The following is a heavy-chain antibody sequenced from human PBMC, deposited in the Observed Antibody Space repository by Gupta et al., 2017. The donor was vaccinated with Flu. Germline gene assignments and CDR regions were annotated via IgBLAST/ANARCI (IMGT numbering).Heavy chain of an antibody. D-gene: IGHD3-22*01. J-gene: IGHJ4*02. CDR2: ISSNGGST. CDR3: VKDSGLYYYDSSGLFGPEEGFDY. Sequence: EVQLVESGGGLVKPGGSLRLSCSASGFTFSSYAMHWVRQAPGKGLEYVSAISSNGGSTYYADSVKGRFAISRDNSKNTLYLQMSSLRAEDTAVYYCVKDSGLYYYDSSGLFGPEEGFDYWGQGTLVTVSS. V-gene: IGHV3-64D*06. CDR1: GFTFSSYA.